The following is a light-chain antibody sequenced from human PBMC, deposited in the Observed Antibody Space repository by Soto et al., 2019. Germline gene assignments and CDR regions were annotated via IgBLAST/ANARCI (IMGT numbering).Light chain of an antibody. J-gene: IGKJ1*01. CDR3: QQYNSYWT. CDR2: AAS. CDR1: QSIANY. Sequence: IQMTQSPSSLSASVGDRFTITCRASQSIANYLNWYQQKPGKAPKLLIYAASTLESGVPSRFSGSGSGTDFTLTISSLQPDDFATYYCQQYNSYWTFGQGTKVDIK. V-gene: IGKV1-39*01.